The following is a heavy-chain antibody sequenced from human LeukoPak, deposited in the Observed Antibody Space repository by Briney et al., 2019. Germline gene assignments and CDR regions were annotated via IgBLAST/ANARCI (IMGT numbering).Heavy chain of an antibody. Sequence: ASVKVSCKASGYTFTSYYMHWVRQAPGQGLEWMGIINPSGGSTSYAQKFQGRVTMTRDTSTSTVYMELSSLRSEDTAVYYCARAGTIRSSWYPYCFDYWGQGTLVTVSS. D-gene: IGHD6-13*01. J-gene: IGHJ4*02. V-gene: IGHV1-46*01. CDR1: GYTFTSYY. CDR2: INPSGGST. CDR3: ARAGTIRSSWYPYCFDY.